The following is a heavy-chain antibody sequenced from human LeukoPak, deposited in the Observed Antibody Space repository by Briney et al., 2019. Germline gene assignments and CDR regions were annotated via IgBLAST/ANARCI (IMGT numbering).Heavy chain of an antibody. J-gene: IGHJ6*03. CDR2: INPNSGGT. D-gene: IGHD4-17*01. Sequence: ASVKVSCKASGHTFAGYYMHWVRQAPGQGLEWMGWINPNSGGTNYAQKFQGRVTMTRDTSISTAYMELSRLRSDDTAVYYCARGNGDLNYYYYYMDVWGKGTTVTISS. CDR3: ARGNGDLNYYYYYMDV. CDR1: GHTFAGYY. V-gene: IGHV1-2*02.